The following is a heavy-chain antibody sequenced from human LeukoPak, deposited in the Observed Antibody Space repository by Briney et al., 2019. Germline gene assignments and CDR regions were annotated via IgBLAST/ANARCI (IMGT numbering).Heavy chain of an antibody. CDR2: IYYSGST. V-gene: IGHV4-59*08. CDR3: ASSITIFGVVQGSDY. Sequence: SETLSLTCTVSGGSLSNYYWSWIRQFPGKGLEWIGYIYYSGSTNYNPSLKSRVTISVDTSKNQFSLKLSSVTAADTAVYYCASSITIFGVVQGSDYWGQGTLVTVSS. CDR1: GGSLSNYY. J-gene: IGHJ4*02. D-gene: IGHD3-3*01.